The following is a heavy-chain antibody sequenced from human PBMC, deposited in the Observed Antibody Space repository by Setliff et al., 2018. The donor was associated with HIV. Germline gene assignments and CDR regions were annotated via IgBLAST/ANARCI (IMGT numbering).Heavy chain of an antibody. CDR2: IYSTGST. J-gene: IGHJ6*03. V-gene: IGHV4-59*11. Sequence: PSETLSLTCTVSGGSISSHYWSWIRQPPGKGLEWIGYIYSTGSTNYNPSLKSRVTISVDTSKNQFSLKLTSVTAADTAVYYCARDWNHYFYYMDVWGKGTTVTVSS. CDR1: GGSISSHY. D-gene: IGHD1-1*01. CDR3: ARDWNHYFYYMDV.